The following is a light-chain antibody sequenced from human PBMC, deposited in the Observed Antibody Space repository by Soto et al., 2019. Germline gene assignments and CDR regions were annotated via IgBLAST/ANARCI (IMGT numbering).Light chain of an antibody. CDR3: SSYTARESYV. V-gene: IGLV2-14*03. J-gene: IGLJ1*01. CDR1: SSDIGTYNF. Sequence: HSALTQPASVSGSPGQSITISCTGTSSDIGTYNFVSWYQQHPGKAPKLMIYDVTNRPSGVSNRFSGSKSDNTASLTISGLQAEDEADYYCSSYTARESYVFGTGTKLTVL. CDR2: DVT.